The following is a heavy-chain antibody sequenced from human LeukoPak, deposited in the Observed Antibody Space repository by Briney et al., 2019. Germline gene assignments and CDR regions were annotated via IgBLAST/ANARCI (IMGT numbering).Heavy chain of an antibody. Sequence: SETLSLTCAVYGGSFSGYYWSWIRQPPGKGLEWIGEINHSGSTNYNPSLKSRVTISVDTSKNQFSLKLSSMTAADTAVYYCARGDGNQGFDYWGQGTLVTVSS. CDR3: ARGDGNQGFDY. V-gene: IGHV4-34*01. J-gene: IGHJ4*02. D-gene: IGHD1-14*01. CDR2: INHSGST. CDR1: GGSFSGYY.